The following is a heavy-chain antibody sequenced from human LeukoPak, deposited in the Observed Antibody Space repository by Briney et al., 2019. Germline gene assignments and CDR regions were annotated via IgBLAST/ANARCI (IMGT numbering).Heavy chain of an antibody. CDR1: GGSISSSSYY. V-gene: IGHV4-39*01. CDR2: IYYSGST. CDR3: ARRIPAYDFWSGYYRHAFDI. D-gene: IGHD3-3*01. J-gene: IGHJ3*02. Sequence: SETLSLTCTVSGGSISSSSYYWGWIRQPPGKGLEWIGSIYYSGSTYYNPSLKSRVTISVDTSKNQFSLKLSSVTAADTAVYYCARRIPAYDFWSGYYRHAFDIWGQGTMVTVSS.